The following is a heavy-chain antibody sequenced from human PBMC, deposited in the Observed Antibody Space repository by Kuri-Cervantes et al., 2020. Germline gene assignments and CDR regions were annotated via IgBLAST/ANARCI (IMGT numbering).Heavy chain of an antibody. CDR2: IYSCGST. CDR1: GFTVSSNY. Sequence: GESLKISCAASGFTVSSNYMSWVRQAPGKGLEWVSVIYSCGSTYYADSVKGRFTISRDNSKNTLYLQMNSLRAEDTALYYCAKDISGGSSGYYYFDYWGQGTLVTVSS. CDR3: AKDISGGSSGYYYFDY. V-gene: IGHV3-53*05. J-gene: IGHJ4*01. D-gene: IGHD3-22*01.